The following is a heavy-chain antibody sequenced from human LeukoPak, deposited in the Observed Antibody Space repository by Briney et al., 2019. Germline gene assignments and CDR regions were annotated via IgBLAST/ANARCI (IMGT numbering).Heavy chain of an antibody. J-gene: IGHJ4*02. CDR3: ARAVGPFDY. Sequence: PGRSLRLSCAAFGFTFSTYGMHWVRQPPGKGLEWVAVIWYDGSNKYYGDSVEGRFIISRDNPKNTLYLHMNNVRVEDTAVYYCARAVGPFDYWGQGTLVTVSS. CDR2: IWYDGSNK. CDR1: GFTFSTYG. D-gene: IGHD3/OR15-3a*01. V-gene: IGHV3-33*01.